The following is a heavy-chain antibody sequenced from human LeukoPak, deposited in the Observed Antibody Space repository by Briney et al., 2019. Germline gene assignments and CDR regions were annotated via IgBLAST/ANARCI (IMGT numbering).Heavy chain of an antibody. CDR3: ARDDSSYGMDV. J-gene: IGHJ6*02. CDR2: IYSGGST. V-gene: IGHV3-53*01. D-gene: IGHD2-21*02. CDR1: GFTVSSSY. Sequence: GSLRLSCAASGFTVSSSYMSWVRQAPGKGLEWVSVIYSGGSTYYADSVKGRFTTSRDNSKNTLYLQMNSLRAEDTAVYYCARDDSSYGMDVWGQGTTVTVSS.